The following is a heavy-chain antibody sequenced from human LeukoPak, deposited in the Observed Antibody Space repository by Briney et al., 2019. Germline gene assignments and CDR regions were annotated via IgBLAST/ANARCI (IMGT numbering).Heavy chain of an antibody. V-gene: IGHV1-24*01. D-gene: IGHD3-10*01. CDR3: ASLVMVRGVIADAFDI. CDR1: GYTLTELS. Sequence: ASVKVSCKVSGYTLTELSMHWVRQAPGKGLEWMGGFDPEDGETIYAQKFQGRVTMTEDTSTDTAYMELSSLRSEDTAVYYCASLVMVRGVIADAFDIWGQGTMVTVSS. CDR2: FDPEDGET. J-gene: IGHJ3*02.